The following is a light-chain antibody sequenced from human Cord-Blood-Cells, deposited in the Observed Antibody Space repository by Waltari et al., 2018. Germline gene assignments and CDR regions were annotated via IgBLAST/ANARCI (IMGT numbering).Light chain of an antibody. J-gene: IGLJ3*02. CDR1: SSDVGGYNY. Sequence: QSALTQPRSVSGSPGQSVTISCTGTSSDVGGYNYVSWYQQHPGKAPKLMIFDVSKRPSGVPDRFSGSKACNTASLTTSGLQAEDEADYYCCSYAGSYTNWVFGGGTKLTVL. CDR2: DVS. CDR3: CSYAGSYTNWV. V-gene: IGLV2-11*01.